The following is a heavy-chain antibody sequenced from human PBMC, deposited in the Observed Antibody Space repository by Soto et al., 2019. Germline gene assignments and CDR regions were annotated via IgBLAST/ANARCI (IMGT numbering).Heavy chain of an antibody. CDR1: GYTLTNYC. CDR2: FSAYNGNT. CDR3: ARDHYYGSGLGFYYSYGMDV. Sequence: ASVKVSCKASGYTLTNYCISWVRQAPGQGLEWMGGFSAYNGNTNYAQKLQGRVTMTTDTSTSTAYMELRSLRSDDTAVYYCARDHYYGSGLGFYYSYGMDVWGQGTTVTVSS. J-gene: IGHJ6*02. V-gene: IGHV1-18*01. D-gene: IGHD3-10*01.